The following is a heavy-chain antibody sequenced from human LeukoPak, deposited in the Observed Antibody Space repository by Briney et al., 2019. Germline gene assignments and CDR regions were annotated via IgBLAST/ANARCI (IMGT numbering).Heavy chain of an antibody. Sequence: VASVKVSCKASGYTFTSYDINWVRQATGQGLESMGWMNPNSGNTGYAQKFQDRVIMTRNTSISTVSMELSSLRSDDTAVYYCARGLNWNGGNMDVWGKGTTVTVSS. J-gene: IGHJ6*03. CDR3: ARGLNWNGGNMDV. CDR1: GYTFTSYD. CDR2: MNPNSGNT. D-gene: IGHD1-1*01. V-gene: IGHV1-8*01.